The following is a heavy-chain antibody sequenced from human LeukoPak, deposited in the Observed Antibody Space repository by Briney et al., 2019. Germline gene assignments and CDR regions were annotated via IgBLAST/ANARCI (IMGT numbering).Heavy chain of an antibody. Sequence: ASVKVSCKASGYTFTSYGISWVRQAPGQGLEWMGWISAYNGNTNYAQKLQGRVTMTTDTSTSTAYMELRSLRSDDTAVYYCARDLNWNDLDMGEYFDYWGQGTLVTVSS. CDR3: ARDLNWNDLDMGEYFDY. D-gene: IGHD1-1*01. CDR1: GYTFTSYG. V-gene: IGHV1-18*01. CDR2: ISAYNGNT. J-gene: IGHJ4*02.